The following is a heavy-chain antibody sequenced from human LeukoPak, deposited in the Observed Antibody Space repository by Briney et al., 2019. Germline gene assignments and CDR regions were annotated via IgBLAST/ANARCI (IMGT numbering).Heavy chain of an antibody. D-gene: IGHD6-19*01. J-gene: IGHJ1*01. V-gene: IGHV3-21*01. CDR3: ARGTGIAVAPLQH. CDR2: SRSSGCDI. Sequence: GRSMRLAREVVGFTPSSFCMSCDRQPQGEGLEWDSSSRSSGCDINYGDSVRGRFTIARDDAKNSLYLQMNSLRAEDTAVYSCARGTGIAVAPLQHWGQGTLVTVSS. CDR1: GFTPSSFC.